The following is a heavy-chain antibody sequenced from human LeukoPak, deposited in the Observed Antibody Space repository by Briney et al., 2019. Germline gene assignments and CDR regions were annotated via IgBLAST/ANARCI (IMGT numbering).Heavy chain of an antibody. V-gene: IGHV3-23*01. CDR1: GFTFSNYA. Sequence: PGGSLRLSCAASGFTFSNYAMSWVRQAPGKGLEWVSSITGNALNTYQADFIKGRFTISRDDSKNTLYLHLSSLRVEDTAVYYCAKLQDFYDNSGYSYFDNWGQGTLVTASS. J-gene: IGHJ4*02. D-gene: IGHD3-22*01. CDR3: AKLQDFYDNSGYSYFDN. CDR2: ITGNALNT.